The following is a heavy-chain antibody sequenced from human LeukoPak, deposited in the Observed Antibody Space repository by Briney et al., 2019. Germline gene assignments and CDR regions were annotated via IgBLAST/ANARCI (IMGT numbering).Heavy chain of an antibody. D-gene: IGHD3-3*01. V-gene: IGHV1-2*02. CDR1: GYTFTGYY. CDR3: ARELRFLEWLSHPDY. CDR2: INPNSGGT. Sequence: ASVKVSCKASGYTFTGYYMHWVRQAPGQGLEWMGWINPNSGGTNYAQKFQGRVTMTRDTSISTAYMELSRLRSDDTAVYYCARELRFLEWLSHPDYWGQGTLVTVSS. J-gene: IGHJ4*02.